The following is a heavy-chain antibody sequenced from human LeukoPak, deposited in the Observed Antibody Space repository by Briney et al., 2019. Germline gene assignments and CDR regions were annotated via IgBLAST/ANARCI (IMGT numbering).Heavy chain of an antibody. CDR2: INAGIGNT. D-gene: IGHD2-21*01. J-gene: IGHJ3*02. V-gene: IGHV1-3*01. CDR3: ARTQGVYYSGDFGAFDI. CDR1: GYTFTNYA. Sequence: ASVKVSCKASGYTFTNYAIHWVRQAPGQRLEWMGWINAGIGNTKYSQKFQDRVAITRDTSASTAYMELSSLRSEDTSVYYCARTQGVYYSGDFGAFDIWGQGTMVTVSS.